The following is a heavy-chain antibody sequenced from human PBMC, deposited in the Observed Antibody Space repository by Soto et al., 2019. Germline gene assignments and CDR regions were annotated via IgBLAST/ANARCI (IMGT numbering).Heavy chain of an antibody. CDR1: GFTFSSYG. V-gene: IGHV3-30*18. CDR3: ANSNYYDSSGYFGPPRPYYYSGMDV. CDR2: ISYDGSNK. D-gene: IGHD3-22*01. Sequence: PGGSLRLSCAASGFTFSSYGMHWVRQAPGKGLESVAVISYDGSNKYYADSVKGRFTISRDNSKNTLYLQMNSLRAEDTAVYYCANSNYYDSSGYFGPPRPYYYSGMDVWGQGTTVTVYS. J-gene: IGHJ6*02.